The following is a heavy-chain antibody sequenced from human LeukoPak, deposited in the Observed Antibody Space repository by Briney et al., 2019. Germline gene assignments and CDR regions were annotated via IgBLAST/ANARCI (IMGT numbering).Heavy chain of an antibody. CDR3: ARGPGDFWSGYYKV. D-gene: IGHD3-3*01. CDR2: MNPNSGNT. V-gene: IGHV1-8*03. J-gene: IGHJ4*02. CDR1: GYTFTSYD. Sequence: ASVKVSCKASGYTFTSYDINWVRQATGQGLEWMGWMNPNSGNTGYAQKFQGRVTITRNTSISTAYMELSSLRSEDTAVYYCARGPGDFWSGYYKVWGQGTLVTGSS.